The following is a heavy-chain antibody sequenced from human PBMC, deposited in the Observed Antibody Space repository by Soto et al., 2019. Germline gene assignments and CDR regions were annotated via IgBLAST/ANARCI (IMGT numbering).Heavy chain of an antibody. CDR1: GYTFTSYG. Sequence: ASVKVSCKASGYTFTSYGISWVRQAPGQGLEWMGWISAYNGNTNYAQKLQGRVTMTTDASTSTAYMELRSLRSDDTAVYYCARVRNYYDSSGQGAFDIWGQGTMVTVSS. CDR3: ARVRNYYDSSGQGAFDI. CDR2: ISAYNGNT. D-gene: IGHD3-22*01. J-gene: IGHJ3*02. V-gene: IGHV1-18*01.